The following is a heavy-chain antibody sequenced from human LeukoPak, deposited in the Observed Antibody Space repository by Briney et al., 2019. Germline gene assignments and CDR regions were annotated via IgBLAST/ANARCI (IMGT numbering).Heavy chain of an antibody. D-gene: IGHD3-22*01. CDR1: GFTFDDYA. V-gene: IGHV3-9*01. CDR3: AKSIGYYYGSSGYYYFDY. CDR2: ISWNSGSI. Sequence: GGSLRLSCAASGFTFDDYAMHWVRQAPGKGLEWVSGISWNSGSIGYADSVKGRPTISRDNAKNSLYLQMNSLRAEDTALYYCAKSIGYYYGSSGYYYFDYWGQGTLVTVSS. J-gene: IGHJ4*02.